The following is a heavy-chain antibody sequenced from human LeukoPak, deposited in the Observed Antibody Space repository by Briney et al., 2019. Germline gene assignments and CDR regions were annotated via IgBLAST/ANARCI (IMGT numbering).Heavy chain of an antibody. CDR1: GFTVSSNY. J-gene: IGHJ4*02. Sequence: GGSLRLSCAASGFTVSSNYMSWIRQTPGKGLEWVSYISSSGSTIYYADSVKGRFTISRDNAKNSLYLQMNSLRAEDTAVYYCARRLWFGEKDYWGQGTLVTVSS. D-gene: IGHD3-10*01. CDR2: ISSSGSTI. CDR3: ARRLWFGEKDY. V-gene: IGHV3-11*01.